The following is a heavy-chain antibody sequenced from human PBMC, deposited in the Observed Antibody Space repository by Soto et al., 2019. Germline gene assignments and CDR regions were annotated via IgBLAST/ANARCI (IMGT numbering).Heavy chain of an antibody. V-gene: IGHV1-69*01. Sequence: QVQLVQSGAEVKKPGSSVNVSCKASGGTFSSYAISWVRQAPGQGLEWMGGIIPIFGTANYAQKFQGRVTITADESTSTAYMELSSLRSEDTAVYYCARERERGIGIAAAGFDPWGKGTLVTVSS. CDR3: ARERERGIGIAAAGFDP. CDR1: GGTFSSYA. J-gene: IGHJ5*02. D-gene: IGHD6-13*01. CDR2: IIPIFGTA.